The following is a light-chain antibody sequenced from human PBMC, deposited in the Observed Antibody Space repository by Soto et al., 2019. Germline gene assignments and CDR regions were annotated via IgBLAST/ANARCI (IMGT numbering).Light chain of an antibody. CDR1: SSDVGGNKY. Sequence: QSALTQPASESGSPGQSITISCTGTSSDVGGNKYVSWYQHHPGKAPKLITYEVSNRPSGVSNRVSGSKSGNTASLTISGLQAEDEADYYCSSYTGSDTLVVFGGGTKVTVL. CDR3: SSYTGSDTLVV. J-gene: IGLJ3*02. CDR2: EVS. V-gene: IGLV2-14*01.